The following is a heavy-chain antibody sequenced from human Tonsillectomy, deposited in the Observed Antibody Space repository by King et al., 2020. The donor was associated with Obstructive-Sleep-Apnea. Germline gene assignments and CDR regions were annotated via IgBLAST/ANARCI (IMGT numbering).Heavy chain of an antibody. CDR1: GFTFSTYS. D-gene: IGHD2-2*01. CDR2: ISSTSSTI. Sequence: VQLVESGGGLVQPGGSLRLSCAASGFTFSTYSMNWVRQAPGKGLEWLSYISSTSSTIYYADSVKGRFTISRDNAKNSLYLQMHSLRAEETAVYFCAGDDHQLPSGYYYYGMDVWGQGTTVTVSS. V-gene: IGHV3-48*04. J-gene: IGHJ6*02. CDR3: AGDDHQLPSGYYYYGMDV.